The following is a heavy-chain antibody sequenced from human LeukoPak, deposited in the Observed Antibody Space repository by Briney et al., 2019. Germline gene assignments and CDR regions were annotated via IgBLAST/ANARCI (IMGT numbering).Heavy chain of an antibody. V-gene: IGHV1-69*06. D-gene: IGHD3-16*01. CDR2: IIPIFGTA. J-gene: IGHJ6*03. Sequence: ASVKVSCKASGGTFSSYAISWVRQAPGQGLEWMGGIIPIFGTANYAQKFQGRVTTTADKSTSTAYMELSSLRSEDTAVYYCASDRLRLGEIKYYYYMDVWGKGTTVTVSS. CDR1: GGTFSSYA. CDR3: ASDRLRLGEIKYYYYMDV.